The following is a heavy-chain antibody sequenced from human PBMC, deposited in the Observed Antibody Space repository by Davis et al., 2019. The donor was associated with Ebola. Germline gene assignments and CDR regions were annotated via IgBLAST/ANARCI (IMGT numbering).Heavy chain of an antibody. Sequence: PSETLSLTCTVSGASIKSNNWSWIRQPPGKGLEWIGYIYYSGSTNYNPSLKSPVTTSVDTSKNQFSLKLSSVTAADTAVYYCARKLWEVQGVIITSWFDPWGQGTLVTVSS. CDR2: IYYSGST. V-gene: IGHV4-59*13. D-gene: IGHD3-10*01. CDR1: GASIKSNN. CDR3: ARKLWEVQGVIITSWFDP. J-gene: IGHJ5*02.